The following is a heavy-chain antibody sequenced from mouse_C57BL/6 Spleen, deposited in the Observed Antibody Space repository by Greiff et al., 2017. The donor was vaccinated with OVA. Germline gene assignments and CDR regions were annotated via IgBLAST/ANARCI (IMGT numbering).Heavy chain of an antibody. CDR2: ISNLAYSI. V-gene: IGHV5-15*01. CDR3: ARQDSNYVGYFDV. CDR1: GFTFSDYG. Sequence: DVQLVESGGGLVQPGGSLKLSCAASGFTFSDYGMAWVRQAPRKGPEWVAFISNLAYSIYYADTVTGRFTISRENAKNTLYLEMSSLRSEDTAMYYCARQDSNYVGYFDVWGTGTTVTVSS. D-gene: IGHD2-5*01. J-gene: IGHJ1*03.